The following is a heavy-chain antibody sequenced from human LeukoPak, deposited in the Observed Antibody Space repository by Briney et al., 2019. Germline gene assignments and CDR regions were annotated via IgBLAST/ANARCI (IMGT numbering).Heavy chain of an antibody. CDR3: ARDERLLSFLK. CDR1: GFTFSFYG. Sequence: GGSLRLSCAASGFTFSFYGIHWVRQTPGKGLEWVTFIRYDGTKKFYADSVKGRFTISRDNSKNTLYLQMNSLRAEDTAIYYCARDERLLSFLKWGQGTLVTVSS. J-gene: IGHJ4*02. V-gene: IGHV3-30*02. D-gene: IGHD3-3*01. CDR2: IRYDGTKK.